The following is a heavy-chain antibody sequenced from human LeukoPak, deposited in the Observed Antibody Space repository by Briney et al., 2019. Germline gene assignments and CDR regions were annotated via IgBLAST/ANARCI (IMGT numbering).Heavy chain of an antibody. CDR2: ISGSGGST. J-gene: IGHJ4*02. CDR1: GFTFSSYA. Sequence: GGSLRLSCAASGFTFSSYAMSWVRQAPGKGLEWVSAISGSGGSTYYADSVKGRFTISRDNSKNTLYLQMNSLRVEDTAVYYCAKDLSRFGSSSNYFDYWGQGTLVTVSS. D-gene: IGHD6-6*01. CDR3: AKDLSRFGSSSNYFDY. V-gene: IGHV3-23*01.